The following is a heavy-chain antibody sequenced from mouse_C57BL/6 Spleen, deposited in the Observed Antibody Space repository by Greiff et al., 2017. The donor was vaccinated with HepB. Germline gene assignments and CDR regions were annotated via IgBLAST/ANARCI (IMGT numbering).Heavy chain of an antibody. CDR2: IYPGSGST. V-gene: IGHV1-55*01. CDR3: ARGWLRNYAMDY. Sequence: QVQLKQSGAELVKPGASVKMSCKASGYTFTSYWITWVKQRPGQGLEWIGDIYPGSGSTNYNEKFKSKATLTVDTSSSTAYMQLSSLTSEDSAVYYCARGWLRNYAMDYWGQGTSVTVSS. D-gene: IGHD1-1*02. J-gene: IGHJ4*01. CDR1: GYTFTSYW.